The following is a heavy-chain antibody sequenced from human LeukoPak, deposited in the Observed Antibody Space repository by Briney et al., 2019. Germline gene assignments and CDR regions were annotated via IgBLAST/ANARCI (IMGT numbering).Heavy chain of an antibody. D-gene: IGHD6-6*01. J-gene: IGHJ4*02. CDR3: ARHRSSWLIDY. CDR1: GFTFNSYA. Sequence: GGSLRLPCAASGFTFNSYAMSWVRQAPWERLQWVSGISDSGGNTYYADSVRGRFTISRDNSKNTLYLQMNSLRAEDTAVYYCARHRSSWLIDYWGQGTLVTVSS. CDR2: ISDSGGNT. V-gene: IGHV3-23*01.